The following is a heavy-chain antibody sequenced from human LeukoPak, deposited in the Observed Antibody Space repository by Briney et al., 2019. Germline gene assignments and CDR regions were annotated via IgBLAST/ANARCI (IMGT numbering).Heavy chain of an antibody. CDR1: GFTFRTHG. J-gene: IGHJ4*02. D-gene: IGHD4-17*01. V-gene: IGHV3-30*03. Sequence: GGSLRLSCAASGFTFRTHGMHWVRQAPGKGLEWVAVISYDGTNKYYGDSVKDRFTISRDNSKNTLYLQMNSLRAEDTAVYYCARSYGDYSPLGHWGQGTLVTVSS. CDR3: ARSYGDYSPLGH. CDR2: ISYDGTNK.